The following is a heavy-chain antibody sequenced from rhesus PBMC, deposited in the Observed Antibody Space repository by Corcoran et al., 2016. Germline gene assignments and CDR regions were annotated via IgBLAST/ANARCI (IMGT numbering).Heavy chain of an antibody. V-gene: IGHV3-8*01. D-gene: IGHD3-34*01. Sequence: EVQLVESGGGLVQPGGSLRLSCTGFGFTFSSYHLYWVRQAPGKGLEWVSAINTGGGSTWYTDSVKGRFTISKENAKNTLYLQMDSLRAEDTAVYYCAKKEGVYNSLDVWGRGVLVTVSS. CDR2: INTGGGST. CDR3: AKKEGVYNSLDV. J-gene: IGHJ5-2*02. CDR1: GFTFSSYH.